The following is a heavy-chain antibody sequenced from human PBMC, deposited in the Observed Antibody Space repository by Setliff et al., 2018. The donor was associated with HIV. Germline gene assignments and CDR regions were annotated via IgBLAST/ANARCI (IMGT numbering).Heavy chain of an antibody. J-gene: IGHJ3*02. CDR2: GRHKRNSYTT. CDR3: VRGGEMATIWGGGFDI. CDR1: GFTFSSFA. D-gene: IGHD5-12*01. Sequence: GGSLRLSCAASGFTFSSFAMDWVRQVPGKGLEWVGRGRHKRNSYTTEYSASVKGRFTISRDDSTNSVHLQMNSLRVEETAVYYSVRGGEMATIWGGGFDIWGQGTMVTVSS. V-gene: IGHV3-72*01.